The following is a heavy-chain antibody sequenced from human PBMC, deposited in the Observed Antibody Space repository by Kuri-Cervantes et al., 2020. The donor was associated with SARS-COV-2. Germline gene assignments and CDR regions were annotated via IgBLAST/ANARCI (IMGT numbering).Heavy chain of an antibody. CDR3: AKSSTITIFEVVIIPEYFQH. V-gene: IGHV3-30*02. Sequence: GESLKISCAASGFTFSSYGMHWVRQAPGKGLEWVALIRYDGSNKYYADSVKGRFTISRDNSKNTLYLQMNSLRAEDTAVYYFAKSSTITIFEVVIIPEYFQHWGQGTLVTVSS. J-gene: IGHJ1*01. CDR2: IRYDGSNK. CDR1: GFTFSSYG. D-gene: IGHD3-3*01.